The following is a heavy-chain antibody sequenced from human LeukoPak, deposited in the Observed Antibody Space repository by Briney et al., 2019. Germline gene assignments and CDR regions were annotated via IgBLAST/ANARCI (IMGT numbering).Heavy chain of an antibody. CDR2: TSSGGNT. Sequence: GGSLRLSCAASGFTFSNYAMSWGRQAPGKGLEWVSVTSSGGNTYFADSVKGRFTISRDNSENTLYLQMNSLRAEDSAVYYCAKGGYSYGYFDYWGQGILVTVSS. D-gene: IGHD5-18*01. J-gene: IGHJ4*02. CDR3: AKGGYSYGYFDY. V-gene: IGHV3-23*01. CDR1: GFTFSNYA.